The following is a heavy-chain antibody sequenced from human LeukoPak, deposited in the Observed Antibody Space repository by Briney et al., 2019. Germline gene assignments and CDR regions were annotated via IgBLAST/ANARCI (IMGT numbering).Heavy chain of an antibody. J-gene: IGHJ4*02. D-gene: IGHD1-26*01. CDR2: ISVGGGNT. CDR3: AKVARTLPPDY. Sequence: GGTLRLSCAASGFFFSTFGMSWVRQAPGKGLEWVSAISVGGGNTYYADSVKGRFTISRDNSKNTLYLQMNSLRAEDTAVYYCAKVARTLPPDYWGQGTLVTVSS. CDR1: GFFFSTFG. V-gene: IGHV3-23*01.